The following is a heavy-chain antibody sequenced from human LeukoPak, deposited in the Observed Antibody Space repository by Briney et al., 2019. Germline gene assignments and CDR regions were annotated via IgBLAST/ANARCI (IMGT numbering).Heavy chain of an antibody. CDR2: IYTSRST. CDR1: GGSISSYY. Sequence: PSETLPLTXTVSGGSISSYYWSWIRQPAGKGLEWIGRIYTSRSTNYNPSLKSRVTMSVDTSKNQFSLRLSSVTAADTAVYYCARSTGSTMFIDYWGQGTLVTVSS. D-gene: IGHD3-10*02. CDR3: ARSTGSTMFIDY. J-gene: IGHJ4*02. V-gene: IGHV4-4*07.